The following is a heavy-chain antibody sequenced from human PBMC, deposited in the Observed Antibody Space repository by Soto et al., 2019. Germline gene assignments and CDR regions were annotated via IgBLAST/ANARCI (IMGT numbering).Heavy chain of an antibody. J-gene: IGHJ5*02. CDR1: GFIFRNYW. CDR3: TRDWDP. CDR2: IKQDGSET. V-gene: IGHV3-7*01. Sequence: EVHLVESGGGLVQPGESLRLSCAASGFIFRNYWMAWARQAPGQGLQWVGVIKQDGSETHYEESVRGRFTISRDNAKNSLYLQMSSLRVEDTAVYYCTRDWDPWGQGTLVTVSS.